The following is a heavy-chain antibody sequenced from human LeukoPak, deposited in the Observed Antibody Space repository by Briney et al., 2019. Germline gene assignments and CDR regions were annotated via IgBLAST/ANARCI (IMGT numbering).Heavy chain of an antibody. J-gene: IGHJ4*02. D-gene: IGHD1-1*01. Sequence: GASVKVSCKASGGTFSSYAISWVRQAPGQGLEWMGWINTYNGKTNYAQKFQGRVTLTTDTSTSTAYMELRSLRSDDTAVYYCARDHGMEVTAWIDYWGQGTRVTVSS. V-gene: IGHV1-18*01. CDR2: INTYNGKT. CDR3: ARDHGMEVTAWIDY. CDR1: GGTFSSYA.